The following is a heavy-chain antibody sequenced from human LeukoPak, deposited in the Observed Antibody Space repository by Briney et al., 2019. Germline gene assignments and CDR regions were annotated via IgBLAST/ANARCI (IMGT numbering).Heavy chain of an antibody. D-gene: IGHD6-13*01. Sequence: PSETLSLTCTVSGGSISSYYWSWIRQPAGKGLEWIGRIYTSGSTNYNPSLKSRVTISVDTSKNQFSLKLSSVTAADTAVYYCAREAYSSSWYVFDYWGQGTLVTVSS. CDR2: IYTSGST. J-gene: IGHJ4*02. V-gene: IGHV4-4*07. CDR1: GGSISSYY. CDR3: AREAYSSSWYVFDY.